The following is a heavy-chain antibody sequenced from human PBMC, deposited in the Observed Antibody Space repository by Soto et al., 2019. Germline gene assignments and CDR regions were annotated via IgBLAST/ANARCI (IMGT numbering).Heavy chain of an antibody. CDR2: MNPGSGDT. D-gene: IGHD3-16*01. J-gene: IGHJ5*02. CDR3: ARMATFGSLNWFDP. Sequence: ASVEVSWKASGYGFTNNYVTWVLQATGQGLEWMGWMNPGSGDTGYAQKFQGRVTMTRDISIATAYMELSSLRSDDTAIYYCARMATFGSLNWFDPWGQGTLVTVSS. V-gene: IGHV1-8*01. CDR1: GYGFTNNY.